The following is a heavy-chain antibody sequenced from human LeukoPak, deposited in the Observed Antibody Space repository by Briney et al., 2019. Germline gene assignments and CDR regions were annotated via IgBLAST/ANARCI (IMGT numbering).Heavy chain of an antibody. CDR3: ASGPTGFA. CDR1: GFTFSRYW. V-gene: IGHV3-74*01. CDR2: INSDGCTT. Sequence: PGGSLRLSCVASGFTFSRYWMHWVRQAPGKGLVWVSRINSDGCTTIYADSVKGRFTISRDNAKNTLYLQMNSLRAEDTAVYFCASGPTGFAWGQGTLVTVSS. J-gene: IGHJ5*02. D-gene: IGHD1-14*01.